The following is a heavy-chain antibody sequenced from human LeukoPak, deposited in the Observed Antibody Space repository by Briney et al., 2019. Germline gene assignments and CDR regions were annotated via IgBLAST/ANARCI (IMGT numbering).Heavy chain of an antibody. CDR1: GYTFTGYY. CDR2: INPNSGGT. V-gene: IGHV1-2*02. Sequence: ASVKVSCKASGYTFTGYYIHWVRQAPGQGLEWMGWINPNSGGTNYAQKFQGRVTMTWDTSISTAYMELNTLRSDDTALYYCARDYEWLVRADWGQGTLVTASS. J-gene: IGHJ4*02. D-gene: IGHD6-19*01. CDR3: ARDYEWLVRAD.